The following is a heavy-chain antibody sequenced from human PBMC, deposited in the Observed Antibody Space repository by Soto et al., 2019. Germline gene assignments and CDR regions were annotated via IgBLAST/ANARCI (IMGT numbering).Heavy chain of an antibody. CDR1: AYSLTDLS. J-gene: IGHJ1*01. CDR2: FHPEDGET. Sequence: QVQLVQSGAEVKKPGASVKVSCKVSAYSLTDLSMHWVRQAPGKGLEWMGGFHPEDGETIYAQKFQGRVTITEDTSTDTAYMELSSLRSEDTAVYYCATSGSSGYYSKKYFHHWGQGTLVTVS. V-gene: IGHV1-24*01. CDR3: ATSGSSGYYSKKYFHH. D-gene: IGHD3-22*01.